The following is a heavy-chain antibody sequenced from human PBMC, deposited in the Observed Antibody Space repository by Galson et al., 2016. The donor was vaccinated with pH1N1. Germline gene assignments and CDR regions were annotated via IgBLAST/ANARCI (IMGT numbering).Heavy chain of an antibody. J-gene: IGHJ4*02. V-gene: IGHV4-39*01. CDR2: IYYSGST. CDR1: GGSISRSSYY. CDR3: VSRGYGDYVGYFDY. Sequence: TLSLTCTVSGGSISRSSYYWDWIRQPPGKGLEWIGSIYYSGSTYYNPSLKSRVTISVDTSKNQFSLKLTSVTAADTAVYYCVSRGYGDYVGYFDYWGQGTLVTVSS. D-gene: IGHD4-17*01.